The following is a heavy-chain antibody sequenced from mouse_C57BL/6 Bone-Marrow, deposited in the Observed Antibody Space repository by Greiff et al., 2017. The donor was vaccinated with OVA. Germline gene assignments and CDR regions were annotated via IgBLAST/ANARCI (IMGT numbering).Heavy chain of an antibody. J-gene: IGHJ3*01. CDR3: DIYYYGSSFFAY. CDR1: GFNIKNTY. V-gene: IGHV14-3*01. D-gene: IGHD1-1*01. Sequence: VHVKQSVAELVRPGASVKLSCTASGFNIKNTYMHWVKQRPEQGLEWIGRIDPANGNTKYAPKFQGKATITADTSSNTAYLQLSSLTSEDTAIYYCDIYYYGSSFFAYWGQGTLVTVSA. CDR2: IDPANGNT.